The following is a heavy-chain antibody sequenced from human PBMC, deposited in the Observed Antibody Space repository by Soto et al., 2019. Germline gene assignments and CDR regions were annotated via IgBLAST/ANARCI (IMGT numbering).Heavy chain of an antibody. CDR2: IIPMFGTA. J-gene: IGHJ5*02. V-gene: IGHV1-69*13. D-gene: IGHD2-15*01. CDR3: SRGVVVVAASQLGWFDH. CDR1: GGTFSRDA. Sequence: SVKVSCKASGGTFSRDAISWVRQAPGQGLEWMGGIIPMFGTAKYAQKFQGRLTITADESTSTAYMELRSLRSEDTAVYYCSRGVVVVAASQLGWFDHWGQGPLVTVSS.